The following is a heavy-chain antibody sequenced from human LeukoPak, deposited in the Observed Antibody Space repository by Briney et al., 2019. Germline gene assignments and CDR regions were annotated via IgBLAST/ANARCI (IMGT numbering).Heavy chain of an antibody. CDR1: GFTFSSYG. J-gene: IGHJ4*02. D-gene: IGHD1-7*01. Sequence: GGSLRLSCAASGFTFSSYGMSWVRQAPGKGLEWVSSISSSSSYRYYADSVKGRFTISRDNAKNSLFLQMNSLRAEDTAVYYCAREGDKENYSFDYWGQGTLVTVSS. CDR3: AREGDKENYSFDY. CDR2: ISSSSSYR. V-gene: IGHV3-21*01.